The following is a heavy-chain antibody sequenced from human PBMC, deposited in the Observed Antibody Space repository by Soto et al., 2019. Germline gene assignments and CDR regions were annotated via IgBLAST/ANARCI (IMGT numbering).Heavy chain of an antibody. V-gene: IGHV1-8*01. CDR2: MNPNSGNT. J-gene: IGHJ6*02. CDR3: ARDTAPEYYYYYYGMDV. CDR1: GYTFTSYD. Sequence: ASVKVSCKASGYTFTSYDINWVRQATGQGLEWMGWMNPNSGNTGYAQKFQGRVTMTRNTSISTAYMELSSLRSEDTAVYYCARDTAPEYYYYYYGMDVWGQGXTVTVSS.